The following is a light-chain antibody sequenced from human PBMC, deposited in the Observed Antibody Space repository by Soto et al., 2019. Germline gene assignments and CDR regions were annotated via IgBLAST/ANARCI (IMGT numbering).Light chain of an antibody. CDR1: QSVDSTY. V-gene: IGKV3-20*01. CDR3: QQYGGTFLT. CDR2: AAS. J-gene: IGKJ5*01. Sequence: PGDRATLFCRASQSVDSTYLAWYQQKPGQAPRLLIYAASSRAAGVPDRFSGSGSGTDFTLTINRLEPEDFAVYYCQQYGGTFLTFGQGTRLDIK.